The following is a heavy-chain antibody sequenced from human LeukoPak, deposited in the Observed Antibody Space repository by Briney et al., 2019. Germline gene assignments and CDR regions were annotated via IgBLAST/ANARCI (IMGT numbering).Heavy chain of an antibody. D-gene: IGHD5-12*01. J-gene: IGHJ4*02. CDR3: ARDLSYDYPTDNDY. CDR2: INPNSGGI. CDR1: GYTFTGYY. Sequence: ASVKVSCKASGYTFTGYYMHWVRQAPGQGLEWMGWINPNSGGINYAQKFQGRVTMTRDMSISTAYMELSRLRSDDTAVYYCARDLSYDYPTDNDYWGQGTLVTVSS. V-gene: IGHV1-2*02.